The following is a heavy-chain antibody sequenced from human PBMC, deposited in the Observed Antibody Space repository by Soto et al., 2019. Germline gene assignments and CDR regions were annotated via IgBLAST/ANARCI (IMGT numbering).Heavy chain of an antibody. V-gene: IGHV3-74*01. CDR3: ARGLGSSWFFL. CDR2: INSDGSST. Sequence: PGESLKISCAASGFTFSSYWMHWVRQAPGKGLVWVSRINSDGSSTTYADSVKGRFTISRDNAKNTLYLQMNSLRAEDTAVYYCARGLGSSWFFLWGQGVLVTVS. CDR1: GFTFSSYW. J-gene: IGHJ5*02. D-gene: IGHD6-13*01.